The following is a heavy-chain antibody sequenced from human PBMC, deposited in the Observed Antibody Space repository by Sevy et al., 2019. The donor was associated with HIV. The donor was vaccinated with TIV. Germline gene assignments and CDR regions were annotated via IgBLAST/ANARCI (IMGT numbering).Heavy chain of an antibody. CDR1: GFTFSDNY. Sequence: GGSLRLSCAASGFTFSDNYMSWIRQAPGKGLEWVSYISSRGSTIYYADSVKGRFTISRDNANNSLYLQMKSLGAEDTAVCYCARVRYNYGSYYFDHWGQGTLVTVSS. J-gene: IGHJ4*02. CDR3: ARVRYNYGSYYFDH. D-gene: IGHD5-18*01. CDR2: ISSRGSTI. V-gene: IGHV3-11*01.